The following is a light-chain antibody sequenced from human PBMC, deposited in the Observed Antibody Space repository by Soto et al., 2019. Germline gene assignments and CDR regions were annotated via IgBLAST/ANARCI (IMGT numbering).Light chain of an antibody. CDR2: KAS. Sequence: DIQMTQSPSTLSASVGDRVTITCRASQSISSWLTWYQQKAGQAPKLLIYKASIVESEVPSRFSGSGPGTECTLSISSRQPDDSTTSYCQQYSYFATFGQGTRVE. J-gene: IGKJ1*01. CDR1: QSISSW. CDR3: QQYSYFAT. V-gene: IGKV1-5*03.